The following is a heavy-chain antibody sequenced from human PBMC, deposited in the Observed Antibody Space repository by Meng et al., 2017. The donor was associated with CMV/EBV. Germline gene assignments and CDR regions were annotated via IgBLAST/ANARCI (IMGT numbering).Heavy chain of an antibody. CDR1: GFTFSSYA. J-gene: IGHJ6*02. CDR3: ARDVSSGWYVPYYYYGMDV. Sequence: GESLKISCAASGFTFSSYAMHWVRQAPGKGLEWVAVISYDGSNKYYADSVKGRFTISRDNSKNTLYLQMNSLRAEDTAVYYCARDVSSGWYVPYYYYGMDVWGQGTTVTVSS. D-gene: IGHD6-19*01. CDR2: ISYDGSNK. V-gene: IGHV3-30-3*01.